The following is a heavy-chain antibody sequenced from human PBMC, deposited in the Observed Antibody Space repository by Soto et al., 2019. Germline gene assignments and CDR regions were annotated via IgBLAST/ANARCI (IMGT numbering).Heavy chain of an antibody. CDR2: ISGSGGST. J-gene: IGHJ6*03. D-gene: IGHD3-9*01. CDR1: GFTFSSYA. CDR3: AKDRGRYFDWLPKEYYYYMDV. Sequence: GGSLRLSCAASGFTFSSYAMSWVRQAPGKGLEWVSAISGSGGSTYYADSVKGRFTISRDNSKNTVYLQMNSLRAEDTAVYYCAKDRGRYFDWLPKEYYYYMDVWGKGTTVTVSS. V-gene: IGHV3-23*01.